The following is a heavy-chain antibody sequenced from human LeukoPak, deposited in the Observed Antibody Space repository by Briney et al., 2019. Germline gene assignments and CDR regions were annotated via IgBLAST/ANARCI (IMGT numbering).Heavy chain of an antibody. CDR3: ARRGYSYGYFDY. J-gene: IGHJ4*02. CDR2: IYYSGSA. D-gene: IGHD5-18*01. CDR1: GGSISGFY. Sequence: SETLSLTCTVSGGSISGFYWGWIRQPPGKGLEWIGFIYYSGSANYNPSLKSRVTISVDTSKNQFSLKLSSVTAADTAVYYCARRGYSYGYFDYWGQGTLVTVSS. V-gene: IGHV4-59*08.